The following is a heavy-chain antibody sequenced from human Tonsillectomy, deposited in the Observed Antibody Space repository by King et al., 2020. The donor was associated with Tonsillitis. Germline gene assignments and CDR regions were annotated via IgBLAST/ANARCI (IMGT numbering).Heavy chain of an antibody. CDR2: IYYSGST. V-gene: IGHV4-59*01. J-gene: IGHJ4*02. Sequence: QLQESGPGLVKPSETLSLTCTVSGGSISSYYWSWIRQPPGKGLEWIGYIYYSGSTNYNPPLKSRVTISVDTSKNPFSLKLSSVTAADMAVYYCARLEMATILYYFDYWGQGTLVTVSS. CDR3: ARLEMATILYYFDY. CDR1: GGSISSYY. D-gene: IGHD5-24*01.